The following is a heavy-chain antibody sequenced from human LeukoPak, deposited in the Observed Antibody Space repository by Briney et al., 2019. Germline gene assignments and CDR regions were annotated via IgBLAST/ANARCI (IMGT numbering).Heavy chain of an antibody. CDR2: ITPIFGTA. CDR1: GGTFSSYA. D-gene: IGHD6-13*01. CDR3: ARERTIAAAGTRGFSY. J-gene: IGHJ4*02. Sequence: GASVKVSCKASGGTFSSYAISWVRQAPGQGLEWMGGITPIFGTANYAQKFQGRVTITADESTSTAYMELSSLRSEDTAVYYCARERTIAAAGTRGFSYWGQGTLVTVSS. V-gene: IGHV1-69*13.